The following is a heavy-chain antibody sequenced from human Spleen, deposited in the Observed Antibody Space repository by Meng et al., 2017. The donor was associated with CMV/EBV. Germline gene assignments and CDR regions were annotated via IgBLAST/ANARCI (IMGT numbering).Heavy chain of an antibody. D-gene: IGHD6-19*01. CDR2: IYYSGST. J-gene: IGHJ5*02. CDR3: AGGYSSGWYWFDP. Sequence: QVQLQEAGPGLVKPSQTLFLTCTVSGGSSSSGDYYWSWIRQPPGKGLEWIGYIYYSGSTYYNPSLKSRVTISVDTSKNQFSLKLSSVTAADTAVYYCAGGYSSGWYWFDPWGQGTLVTVSS. V-gene: IGHV4-30-4*08. CDR1: GGSSSSGDYY.